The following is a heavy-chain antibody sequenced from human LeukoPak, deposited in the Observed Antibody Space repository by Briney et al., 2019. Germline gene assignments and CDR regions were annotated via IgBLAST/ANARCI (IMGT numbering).Heavy chain of an antibody. Sequence: SETLSLTCTVSGGSISSGDYYWSWIRQPPGKGLEWIGYIYYSGSTYYNPSLKSRVTISVDTSKNQFSLKLSSVTAADTAVYYCARTYYDFWSGYFYSYYFDYWGQGTLVTVSS. CDR1: GGSISSGDYY. CDR3: ARTYYDFWSGYFYSYYFDY. V-gene: IGHV4-30-4*01. CDR2: IYYSGST. J-gene: IGHJ4*02. D-gene: IGHD3-3*01.